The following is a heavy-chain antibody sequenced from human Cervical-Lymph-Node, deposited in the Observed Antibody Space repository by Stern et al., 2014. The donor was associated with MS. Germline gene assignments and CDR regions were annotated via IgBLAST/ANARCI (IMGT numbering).Heavy chain of an antibody. D-gene: IGHD5-18*01. J-gene: IGHJ4*02. CDR2: IRSTTYGGTT. Sequence: EVQLVESGGGLVQPGRSLRLSCTASGFNFATYAITWFRQAPGKGLEWVGFIRSTTYGGTTEDAASVKGRFTISRDDSKSTAYLQMNGLKTEDTALYYCTRYSGYTYGDFDYWGQGTLVTVSS. CDR3: TRYSGYTYGDFDY. CDR1: GFNFATYA. V-gene: IGHV3-49*03.